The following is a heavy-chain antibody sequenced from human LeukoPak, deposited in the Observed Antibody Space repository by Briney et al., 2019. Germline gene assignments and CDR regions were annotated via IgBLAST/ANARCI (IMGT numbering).Heavy chain of an antibody. CDR1: GFTLSSHW. CDR2: INSDGSST. V-gene: IGHV3-74*01. J-gene: IGHJ5*02. D-gene: IGHD2-21*02. CDR3: AREAELPYCGGDCPYWFDP. Sequence: GGSLRLSCAASGFTLSSHWMHWVRQAPGKGLVWVSRINSDGSSTSYADSVKGRFTISRDNAKNTLYLQMNSLRAEDTAVYYCAREAELPYCGGDCPYWFDPWGQGTLVTVSS.